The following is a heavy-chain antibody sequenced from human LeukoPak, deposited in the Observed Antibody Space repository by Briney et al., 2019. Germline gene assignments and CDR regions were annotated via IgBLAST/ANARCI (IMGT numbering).Heavy chain of an antibody. CDR3: ARDWLYYGDSKNWFDP. CDR1: GYTFTGYY. D-gene: IGHD3-10*01. Sequence: ASVKVSCKPSGYTFTGYYMHWVRQAPGQGLEWMGRINPNSGATNYAQKFQGRVTITADESTSTAYMELSSLRSEDTAVYYCARDWLYYGDSKNWFDPWGQGTLVTVSS. J-gene: IGHJ5*02. CDR2: INPNSGAT. V-gene: IGHV1-2*06.